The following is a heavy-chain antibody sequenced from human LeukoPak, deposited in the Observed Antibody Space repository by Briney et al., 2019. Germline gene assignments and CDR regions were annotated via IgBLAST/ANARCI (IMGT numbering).Heavy chain of an antibody. CDR1: GFSFSSYD. CDR2: INSGGTHM. J-gene: IGHJ6*02. D-gene: IGHD5-12*01. V-gene: IGHV3-21*01. Sequence: PGRSLRLSCAASGFSFSSYDIGCVRRPPGKWLELVSSINSGGTHMFYASAIKAPFPISRDKTKNSLYLQMNTLRDEATAVYYCARDSIVATTKAMDVRGQGTSVTVSS. CDR3: ARDSIVATTKAMDV.